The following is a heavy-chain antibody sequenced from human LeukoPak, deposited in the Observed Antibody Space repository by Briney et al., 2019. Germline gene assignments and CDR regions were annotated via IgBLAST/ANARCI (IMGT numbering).Heavy chain of an antibody. Sequence: GGSLRLSCAASGFTFSSYAMSWVRQAPGKGLEWVSAISGSGGSTYYADSVKGRFTISRDNSKNTLYLQMNSLRAGDTAVYYCAKENSLYSSGWYELDYWGQGTLVTVSS. CDR3: AKENSLYSSGWYELDY. CDR1: GFTFSSYA. CDR2: ISGSGGST. D-gene: IGHD6-19*01. J-gene: IGHJ4*02. V-gene: IGHV3-23*01.